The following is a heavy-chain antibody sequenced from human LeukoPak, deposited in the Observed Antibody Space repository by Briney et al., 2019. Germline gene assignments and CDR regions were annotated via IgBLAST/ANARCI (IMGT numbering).Heavy chain of an antibody. CDR2: IYDNGNT. Sequence: SQTLSLTCTVSGGPLSAYYWTWIRQPPGKGLEWIGYIYDNGNTNYNPSLKSRVTISVDTSKNQFSLKLTSVTAADTAVYYCATGETGSTLGGYWGQGTLVTVSS. CDR3: ATGETGSTLGGY. CDR1: GGPLSAYY. V-gene: IGHV4-59*01. J-gene: IGHJ4*02. D-gene: IGHD1-1*01.